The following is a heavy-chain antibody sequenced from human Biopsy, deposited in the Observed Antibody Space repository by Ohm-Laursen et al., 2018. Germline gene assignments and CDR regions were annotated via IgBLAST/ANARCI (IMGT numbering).Heavy chain of an antibody. CDR2: INAKTGDT. CDR3: TRGGYSYDSLAYYFWFDP. D-gene: IGHD3-22*01. V-gene: IGHV1-2*02. CDR1: GYTLTGYH. Sequence: ASVNASCKVSGYTLTGYHVHWARQAPGEGLGWMVLINAKTGDTNYAQKFQGRITMTRDTTISTTYVVLGSLRSADTAVYYCTRGGYSYDSLAYYFWFDPWGQGTLVIVSS. J-gene: IGHJ5*02.